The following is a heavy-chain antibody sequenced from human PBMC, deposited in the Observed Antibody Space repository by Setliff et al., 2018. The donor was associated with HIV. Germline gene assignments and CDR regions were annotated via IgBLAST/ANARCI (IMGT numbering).Heavy chain of an antibody. D-gene: IGHD2-8*01. CDR2: IYYSGRT. CDR1: RGSISSTSHY. V-gene: IGHV4-39*06. CDR3: AGEIAPAARLPNVGGPPPPGYYHYMDV. Sequence: SETPSLTCIVSRGSISSTSHYWGWVRQSPGRRLEWIGSIYYSGRTYYNPSLKSRVTMSVDTSTNQFPLDLTSVTAADTAVYFCAGEIAPAARLPNVGGPPPPGYYHYMDVWGKGTTVTVS. J-gene: IGHJ6*03.